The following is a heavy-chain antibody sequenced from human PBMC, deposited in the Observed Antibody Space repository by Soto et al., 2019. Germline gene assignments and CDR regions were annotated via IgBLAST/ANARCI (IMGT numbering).Heavy chain of an antibody. Sequence: GGSLRLSCAASGFTFSSYAMSWVRQAPGKGLEWVSAISGSGGSTYYADSVKGRFTISRDNSKNTLYLQMNSLRAEDTAVYYCAKDVLRYFDWSTRFDYWGQGTLVTVSS. V-gene: IGHV3-23*01. CDR2: ISGSGGST. J-gene: IGHJ4*02. CDR1: GFTFSSYA. CDR3: AKDVLRYFDWSTRFDY. D-gene: IGHD3-9*01.